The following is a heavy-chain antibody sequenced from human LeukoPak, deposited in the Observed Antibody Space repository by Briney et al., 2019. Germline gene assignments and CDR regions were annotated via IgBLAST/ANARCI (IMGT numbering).Heavy chain of an antibody. D-gene: IGHD4-11*01. V-gene: IGHV4-38-2*02. CDR2: VHHSGPT. Sequence: SETLSLTCTVSGYSICSGFYWGWIRQSPGKGLEWLGSVHHSGPTYYNPSLNSRVSISADTSKNQISLRLSSVNTADTALYYCARDDSDFGYWGQGILVTVSS. CDR1: GYSICSGFY. CDR3: ARDDSDFGY. J-gene: IGHJ4*02.